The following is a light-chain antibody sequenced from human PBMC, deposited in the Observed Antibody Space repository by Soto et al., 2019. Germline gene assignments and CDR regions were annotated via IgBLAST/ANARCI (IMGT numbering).Light chain of an antibody. Sequence: EIVLTQSPATLSLSPGERATLSCRASQSVSSYLAWYQQKPGQAPRLLIYDASNRATGIPARFSGSGSVTDFTLTISSLEPEDFAVYYCQQRSNWPPHTFGGGTKVEIK. CDR3: QQRSNWPPHT. J-gene: IGKJ4*01. V-gene: IGKV3-11*01. CDR2: DAS. CDR1: QSVSSY.